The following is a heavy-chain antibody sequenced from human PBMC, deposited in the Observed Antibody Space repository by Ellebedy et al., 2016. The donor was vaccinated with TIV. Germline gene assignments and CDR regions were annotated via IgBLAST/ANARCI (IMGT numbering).Heavy chain of an antibody. CDR2: ISWNSGSI. V-gene: IGHV3-9*01. CDR1: GFTFSSYG. Sequence: GGSLRLXXAASGFTFSSYGMHWVRQAPGKGLEWVSGISWNSGSIGYADSVKGRFTISRDNAKNSLYLQMNSLRAEDTAVYYCANHYCSSTSCSMGGAYYYYYYGMDVWGQGTTVTVSS. J-gene: IGHJ6*02. CDR3: ANHYCSSTSCSMGGAYYYYYYGMDV. D-gene: IGHD2-2*01.